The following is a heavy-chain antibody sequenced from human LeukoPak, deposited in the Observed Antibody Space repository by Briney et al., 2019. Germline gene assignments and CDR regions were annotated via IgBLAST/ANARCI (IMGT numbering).Heavy chain of an antibody. V-gene: IGHV1-46*01. D-gene: IGHD3-9*01. J-gene: IGHJ6*03. CDR2: INPSGGST. CDR1: GYTFTSYY. Sequence: GASVKVSCKASGYTFTSYYMHWVRQAPGQGLEWMGIINPSGGSTSYAQKFQGRVTMTRDTSISTAYMELSRLRSDDTAVYYCAREGYDILSGDGVRDYYYYMDVWGKGTTVTVSS. CDR3: AREGYDILSGDGVRDYYYYMDV.